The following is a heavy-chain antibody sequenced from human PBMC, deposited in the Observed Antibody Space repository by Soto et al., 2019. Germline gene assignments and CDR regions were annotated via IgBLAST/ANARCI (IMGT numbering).Heavy chain of an antibody. D-gene: IGHD4-17*01. CDR1: RVSRSRYP. CDR2: ISDSGANT. J-gene: IGHJ2*01. V-gene: IGHV3-23*01. Sequence: PRRSLRLSCAASRVSRSRYPMICVRQDPGKRLECVGSISDSGANTYYADSVRGRFTISRDNSKNTLYLQMNSLRDDHTAVNYCSIFFNDTATTEIYTLSLHDALPDL. CDR3: SIFFNDTATTEIYTLSLHDALPDL.